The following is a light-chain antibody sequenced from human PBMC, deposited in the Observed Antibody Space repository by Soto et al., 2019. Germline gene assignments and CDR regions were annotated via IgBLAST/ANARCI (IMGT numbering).Light chain of an antibody. Sequence: AIQMTQSPSSLSASVGDRVTITCRASQGIRNDLGWYQQKPGKAPKLLIYAASSLQSGVPSRFSGSGSGTDFTLTTSSLQPEDFATYYCLQDYNYPPYTFGQGTKLEIK. CDR3: LQDYNYPPYT. CDR2: AAS. J-gene: IGKJ2*01. CDR1: QGIRND. V-gene: IGKV1-6*01.